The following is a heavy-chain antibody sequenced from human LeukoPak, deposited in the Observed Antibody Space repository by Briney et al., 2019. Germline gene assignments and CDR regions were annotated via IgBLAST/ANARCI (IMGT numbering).Heavy chain of an antibody. CDR1: GYTFTSYG. Sequence: ASVKVSCKASGYTFTSYGISWVRQAPGQGLEWMGWISAYNGNTNYAQKLQGRVTMTTDTSTSTAYMELRSLRSDDTAVYYCARDRRVYCSSTSCYGVFDYWGQGTLVTVSS. CDR3: ARDRRVYCSSTSCYGVFDY. D-gene: IGHD2-2*01. J-gene: IGHJ4*02. CDR2: ISAYNGNT. V-gene: IGHV1-18*04.